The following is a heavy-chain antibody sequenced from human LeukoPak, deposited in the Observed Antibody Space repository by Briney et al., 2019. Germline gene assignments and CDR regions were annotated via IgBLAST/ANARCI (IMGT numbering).Heavy chain of an antibody. Sequence: GGSLRLSCAASGFTFSSYAMHWVRQAPGKGLEWVAVILDDGSNEDYTDSVKGRFTISRDNSKNTVYLETNSLRTEDTAVFYCARGLYCSGGSCYSPYYYHYGMDVWGQGTAVTVSS. D-gene: IGHD2-15*01. CDR2: ILDDGSNE. J-gene: IGHJ6*02. V-gene: IGHV3-30-3*01. CDR1: GFTFSSYA. CDR3: ARGLYCSGGSCYSPYYYHYGMDV.